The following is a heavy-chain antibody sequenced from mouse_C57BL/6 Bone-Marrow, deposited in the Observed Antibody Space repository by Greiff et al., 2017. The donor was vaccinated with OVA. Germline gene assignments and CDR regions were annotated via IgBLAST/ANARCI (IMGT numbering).Heavy chain of an antibody. CDR1: GYTFTEYT. CDR3: ARHEEHLYYGSSYYYFDY. J-gene: IGHJ2*01. Sequence: QVQLQQSGAELVKPGASVKLSCKASGYTFTEYTIHWVKQRSGQGLEWIGWFYPGSGSIKYNEKFKDKATLTADKSSSTVYMELSRLTSEDSAVYFCARHEEHLYYGSSYYYFDYWGQGTTLTVSS. CDR2: FYPGSGSI. V-gene: IGHV1-62-2*01. D-gene: IGHD1-1*01.